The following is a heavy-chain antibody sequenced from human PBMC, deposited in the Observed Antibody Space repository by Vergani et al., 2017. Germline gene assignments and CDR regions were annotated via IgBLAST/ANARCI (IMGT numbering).Heavy chain of an antibody. Sequence: EVHLLESGGGLVQSGGSLRLSCAASGFTFSNSAVSWVRQAPGRGLAWVSSISGPGLSTYYADSVKGRFSISRDNSKNTVFLQIHSLRAEDTAIYYCVXEKIDLSSYFFDSWGHGILVTVSS. CDR1: GFTFSNSA. CDR3: VXEKIDLSSYFFDS. CDR2: ISGPGLST. V-gene: IGHV3-23*01. D-gene: IGHD2/OR15-2a*01. J-gene: IGHJ4*01.